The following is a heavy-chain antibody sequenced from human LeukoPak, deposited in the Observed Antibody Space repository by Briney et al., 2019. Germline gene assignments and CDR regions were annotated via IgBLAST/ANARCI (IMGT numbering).Heavy chain of an antibody. J-gene: IGHJ4*02. CDR2: IYYSGSS. CDR3: ASILAYCGADCYSDY. Sequence: TPSETLSPTCIVSGGSISSRKYYWGWIRQPPGKGLEWIGSIYYSGSSYSNPSLKSRVTISVDTSKNQFSLKLSSVTAADTAVYYCASILAYCGADCYSDYWGQGTLVTVSS. V-gene: IGHV4-39*01. CDR1: GGSISSRKYY. D-gene: IGHD2-21*02.